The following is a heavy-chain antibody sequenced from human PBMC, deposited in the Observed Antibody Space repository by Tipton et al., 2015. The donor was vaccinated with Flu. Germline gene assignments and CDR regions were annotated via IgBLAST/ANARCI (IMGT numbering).Heavy chain of an antibody. D-gene: IGHD5-24*01. V-gene: IGHV1-18*01. J-gene: IGHJ3*02. CDR2: ISAYTDNR. CDR1: GYSFNTYG. Sequence: QLVQSGVEVKKPGASVKVSCKTSGYSFNTYGISWVRQAPGQGLEWMGWISAYTDNRNYAQRFQGRVTMTTDTSTSTAFMELRSLTPDDTAVYYCARDGAGYNGAFDMWGQGTMVTVSS. CDR3: ARDGAGYNGAFDM.